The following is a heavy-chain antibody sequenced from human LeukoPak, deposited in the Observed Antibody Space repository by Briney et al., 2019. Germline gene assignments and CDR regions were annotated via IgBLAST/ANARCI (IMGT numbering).Heavy chain of an antibody. V-gene: IGHV3-53*01. CDR2: IYSDGST. Sequence: GGSLRLSCAASGFTVSSNYMSWVRQAPGKGLEWVSEIYSDGSTYYAASVKGRFSISRDNAKNSLYLQMNSLRAEDTAVYYCARDPYSGSYGNYYYYFMDVWGKGTTVTISS. CDR3: ARDPYSGSYGNYYYYFMDV. CDR1: GFTVSSNY. J-gene: IGHJ6*03. D-gene: IGHD1-26*01.